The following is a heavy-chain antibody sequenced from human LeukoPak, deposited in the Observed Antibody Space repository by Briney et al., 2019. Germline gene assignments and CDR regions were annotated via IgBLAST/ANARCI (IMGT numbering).Heavy chain of an antibody. V-gene: IGHV3-7*01. CDR1: GFTFSSYS. Sequence: HPGGSLRLSCAASGFTFSSYSMNWVRQAPGKGLECVATIKRDGSEKYYVDSVKGRFTISRDNAKNLLYLQMNSLRAEDTAVYYCGTGWAVDFWGQGTLVTVSS. CDR3: GTGWAVDF. CDR2: IKRDGSEK. J-gene: IGHJ4*02. D-gene: IGHD5-24*01.